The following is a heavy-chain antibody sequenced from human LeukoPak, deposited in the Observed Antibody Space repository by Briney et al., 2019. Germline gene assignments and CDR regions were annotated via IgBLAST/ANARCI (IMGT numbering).Heavy chain of an antibody. V-gene: IGHV4-61*02. D-gene: IGHD3-22*01. J-gene: IGHJ6*04. CDR1: GGSISSGSYY. CDR3: AAGEYYYDSSGYPPMDV. CDR2: IYTSGST. Sequence: PSETLSLTCTVSGGSISSGSYYWSWIRQPAGKGLEWIGRIYTSGSTKYNPSLKSLFTISVDTSKNQFSLKLSSVTAADTAVYYCAAGEYYYDSSGYPPMDVWGKGTTVTVSS.